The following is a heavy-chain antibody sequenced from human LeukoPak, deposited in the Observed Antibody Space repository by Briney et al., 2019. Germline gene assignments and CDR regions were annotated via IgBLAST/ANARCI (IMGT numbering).Heavy chain of an antibody. CDR3: ARALHPLRQWLVPTHAFDI. V-gene: IGHV4-4*07. D-gene: IGHD6-19*01. CDR2: IYLSGHT. J-gene: IGHJ3*02. CDR1: GGSISSYY. Sequence: SETLSLTCTVSGGSISSYYWSWIRQPPGKGLEWIGSIYLSGHTYYSPSLASRVTMSVDTSKNQFSLKLSSVTAADTAVYYCARALHPLRQWLVPTHAFDIWGQGTMVTVSS.